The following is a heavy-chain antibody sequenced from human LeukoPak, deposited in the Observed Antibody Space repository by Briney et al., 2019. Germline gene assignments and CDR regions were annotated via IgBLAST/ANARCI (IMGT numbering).Heavy chain of an antibody. CDR1: GGTFSSYA. CDR3: AREGSPIVVVPAAMGDGRFDP. D-gene: IGHD2-2*01. J-gene: IGHJ5*02. CDR2: IIPIFGTA. Sequence: EASVKVSCKASGGTFSSYAISWVRQAPGQGLEWMGGIIPIFGTANYAQKFQGRVTITADESTSTVYMELSSLRSEDTAVYYCAREGSPIVVVPAAMGDGRFDPWGQGTLVTVSS. V-gene: IGHV1-69*01.